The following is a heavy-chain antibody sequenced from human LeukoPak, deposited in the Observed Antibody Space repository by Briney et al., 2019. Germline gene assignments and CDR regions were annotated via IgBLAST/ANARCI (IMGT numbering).Heavy chain of an antibody. J-gene: IGHJ6*04. Sequence: GGSLRLSCAASGFTFSTYSMNWVRQAPGKGLEWVSSISSSTIYTYYADSVKGRFTISRDNAKNSLYLQMNSLRAEDTAVYYCAELGITMIGGVWGKGTTVTISS. V-gene: IGHV3-21*01. D-gene: IGHD3-10*02. CDR2: ISSSTIYT. CDR1: GFTFSTYS. CDR3: AELGITMIGGV.